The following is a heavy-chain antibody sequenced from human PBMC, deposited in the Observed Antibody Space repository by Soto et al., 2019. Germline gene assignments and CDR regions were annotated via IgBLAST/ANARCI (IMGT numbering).Heavy chain of an antibody. J-gene: IGHJ4*02. CDR3: ARDLLDHWGVH. CDR2: IWYDGSNK. CDR1: GFTFSSYG. V-gene: IGHV3-33*01. Sequence: GGSLRLSCAASGFTFSSYGMHWVRQAPGKGLEWVAVIWYDGSNKYYADSVKGRFTISRDNSKNTLYLQMNSLRAEDTAVYYCARDLLDHWGVHWGQGTMVTVSS. D-gene: IGHD7-27*01.